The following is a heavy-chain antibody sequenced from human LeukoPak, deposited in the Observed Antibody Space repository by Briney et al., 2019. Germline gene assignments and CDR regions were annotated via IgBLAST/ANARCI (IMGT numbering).Heavy chain of an antibody. CDR1: GGSISSYY. J-gene: IGHJ4*02. D-gene: IGHD6-19*01. V-gene: IGHV4-59*01. CDR3: ASSYSSGLLDY. Sequence: SETLSPTCTVSGGSISSYYWSWIRQPPGKGLEWIGYIYYSGSTNYNPSLKSRVTKSVDTSKNQFSLKLSSVTAADTAVYYCASSYSSGLLDYWGQGTLVTVSS. CDR2: IYYSGST.